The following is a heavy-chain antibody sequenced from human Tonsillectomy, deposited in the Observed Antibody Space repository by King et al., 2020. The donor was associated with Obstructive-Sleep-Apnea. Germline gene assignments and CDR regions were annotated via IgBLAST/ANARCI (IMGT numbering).Heavy chain of an antibody. Sequence: QLQESGPGLVKPSETLSLTCTVSGGSISSSSYYWGWIRQPPGKGLEWIGSIYYSGSTYYNPSLKSRVTISVDTSKNQFSLKLSSVTAADTAVYYCARDQRGIVGATSTWGQGTLVTVSS. CDR3: ARDQRGIVGATST. CDR1: GGSISSSSYY. D-gene: IGHD1-26*01. V-gene: IGHV4-39*07. J-gene: IGHJ5*02. CDR2: IYYSGST.